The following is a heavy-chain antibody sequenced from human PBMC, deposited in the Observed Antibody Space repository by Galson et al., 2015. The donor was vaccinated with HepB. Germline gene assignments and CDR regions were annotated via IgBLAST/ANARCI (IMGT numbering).Heavy chain of an antibody. J-gene: IGHJ3*02. Sequence: SETLSLTCAVYGGSFSGYYWSWIRQPPGKGLEWIGEINHSGSTNYNPSLKSRVTISVDTSKNQFSLKLSSVTAADTAVYYCARLPTLIGTYAFDIWAKGQWSPSLQ. V-gene: IGHV4-34*01. D-gene: IGHD3-16*01. CDR1: GGSFSGYY. CDR2: INHSGST. CDR3: ARLPTLIGTYAFDI.